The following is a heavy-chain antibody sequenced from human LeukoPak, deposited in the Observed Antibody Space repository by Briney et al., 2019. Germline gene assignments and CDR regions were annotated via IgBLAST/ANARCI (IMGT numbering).Heavy chain of an antibody. Sequence: GGSLRLSCAASAFTFSSYSMNWVRQAPGKGLEWVSSFSSSSSYIYYADSVKGRFTISRDNAKNSLYLQMNSLRAEDTAVYYCARDPVVRGVIRNLDYWGQGTLVTVSS. J-gene: IGHJ4*02. CDR3: ARDPVVRGVIRNLDY. D-gene: IGHD3-10*01. CDR1: AFTFSSYS. CDR2: FSSSSSYI. V-gene: IGHV3-21*01.